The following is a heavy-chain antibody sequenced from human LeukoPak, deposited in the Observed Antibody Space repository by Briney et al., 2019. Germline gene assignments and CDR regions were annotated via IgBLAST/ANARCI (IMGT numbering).Heavy chain of an antibody. J-gene: IGHJ3*02. D-gene: IGHD1-26*01. Sequence: ASVKVSCKASGYTFTGYYMHWVRQAPGQGLEWMGWINPNSGGTNYAQKFQGRVTMTRDTSISTAYMELSRLRSDDTAVYYCARAVSLSGSYHADAFDIWGQGTMVTVSS. CDR2: INPNSGGT. CDR1: GYTFTGYY. CDR3: ARAVSLSGSYHADAFDI. V-gene: IGHV1-2*02.